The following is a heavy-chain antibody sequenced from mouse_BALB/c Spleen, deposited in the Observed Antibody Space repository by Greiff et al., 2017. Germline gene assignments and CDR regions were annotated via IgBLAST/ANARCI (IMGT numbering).Heavy chain of an antibody. D-gene: IGHD1-2*01. J-gene: IGHJ4*01. Sequence: QVQLQQSGPELVRPGVSVKISCKGSGYTFTDYAMHWVKQSHAKSLEWIGVISTYYGNTNYNQKFKGKATMTVDKSSSTAYMELARLTSEDSAIYYCARDPTATSYYYAMDYWGQGTSVTVSS. V-gene: IGHV1-67*01. CDR3: ARDPTATSYYYAMDY. CDR1: GYTFTDYA. CDR2: ISTYYGNT.